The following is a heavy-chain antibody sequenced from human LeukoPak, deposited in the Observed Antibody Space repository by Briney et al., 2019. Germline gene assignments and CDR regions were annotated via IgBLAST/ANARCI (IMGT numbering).Heavy chain of an antibody. J-gene: IGHJ3*02. CDR3: ARDQGYCSSTSCSDAFDI. D-gene: IGHD2-2*01. CDR1: GFTFSSYW. CDR2: INTDGSST. Sequence: QPGGSLRLSCAASGFTFSSYWMHWVRQAPGKGLVWVSRINTDGSSTSYADSVKGRFTISRDNAKNTLYLQMNSLRAEDTAVYYCARDQGYCSSTSCSDAFDIWGQGTMVTVSS. V-gene: IGHV3-74*01.